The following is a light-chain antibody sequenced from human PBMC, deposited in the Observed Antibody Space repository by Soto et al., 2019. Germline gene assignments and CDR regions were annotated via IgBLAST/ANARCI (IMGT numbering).Light chain of an antibody. CDR2: GPS. CDR3: QQSYRSPDT. CDR1: QSINIY. Sequence: IQMTQSPSSLSASVGDSVTVTCRASQSINIYLNWYQQKPGKAPTLLIYGPSSLQSGVPSRVTGGGSRTDFTLTISSLQPEVFAAYYCQQSYRSPDTFGQGTKLEIK. V-gene: IGKV1-39*01. J-gene: IGKJ2*01.